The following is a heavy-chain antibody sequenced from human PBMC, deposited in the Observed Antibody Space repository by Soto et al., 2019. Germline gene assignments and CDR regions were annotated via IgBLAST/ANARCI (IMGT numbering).Heavy chain of an antibody. J-gene: IGHJ6*02. Sequence: SETLSLTCTVSGGSISSYYWSWIRQPAGKGLEWIGRMYISGSTNYNPSLKSRVTISVDTSKNQFSLKLSSVTAADTAVYYCARGRLEAAAEGGWALGMDVWGQGTTVTVSS. V-gene: IGHV4-4*07. CDR2: MYISGST. CDR1: GGSISSYY. D-gene: IGHD6-13*01. CDR3: ARGRLEAAAEGGWALGMDV.